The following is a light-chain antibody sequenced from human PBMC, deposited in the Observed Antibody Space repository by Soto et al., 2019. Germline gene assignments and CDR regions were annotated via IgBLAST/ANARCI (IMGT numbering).Light chain of an antibody. CDR1: QSISSW. V-gene: IGKV1-5*03. Sequence: DIQMTQSPSTLSASVGDRVTITCRASQSISSWLAWYQQKPGKAPKLLIYKASSLESGVPSRFSSSASRTEFTLTISSLQPDDFASYYCQQYNSYPLTFGGGTKVEIK. CDR3: QQYNSYPLT. CDR2: KAS. J-gene: IGKJ4*01.